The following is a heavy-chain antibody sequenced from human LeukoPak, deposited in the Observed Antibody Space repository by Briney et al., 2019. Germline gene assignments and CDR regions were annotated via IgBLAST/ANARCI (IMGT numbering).Heavy chain of an antibody. V-gene: IGHV1-3*01. D-gene: IGHD2-8*02. Sequence: ASVKVSCKASGYSFTDYALHWVRQAPGQSLEWMGWINPGNNSTKYSQNFQGRVFFITDTSASTAYMELSGLRSQDTAVYYCTTELVNWGQGTLVTVSP. J-gene: IGHJ4*02. CDR2: INPGNNST. CDR1: GYSFTDYA. CDR3: TTELVN.